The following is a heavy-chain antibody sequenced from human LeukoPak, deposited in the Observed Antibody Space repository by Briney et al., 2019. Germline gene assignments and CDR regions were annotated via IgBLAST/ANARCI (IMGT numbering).Heavy chain of an antibody. CDR3: ARSKVPTYYYYYYMDV. J-gene: IGHJ6*03. Sequence: SETLSLTCTVSGGSISSFYWSWIRQPPGKGLEWIGYIYYSGSTNYNPSLKGRVTISVDTSKNQVSLKLSSVTAADTAVYYCARSKVPTYYYYYYMDVWGKGTTVTVSS. D-gene: IGHD4/OR15-4a*01. CDR1: GGSISSFY. V-gene: IGHV4-59*01. CDR2: IYYSGST.